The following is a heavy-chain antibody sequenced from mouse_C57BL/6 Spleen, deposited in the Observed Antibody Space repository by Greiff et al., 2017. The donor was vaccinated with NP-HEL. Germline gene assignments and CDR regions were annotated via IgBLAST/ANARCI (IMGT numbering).Heavy chain of an antibody. CDR2: INPNNGGT. CDR3: ARAPLGAMDY. D-gene: IGHD4-1*01. V-gene: IGHV1-22*01. Sequence: VQLKQSGPELVKPGASVKMSCKASGYTFTDYNMHWVKQSHGKSLEWIGYINPNNGGTSYNQKFKGKATLAVNKSSSTAYMELRSLTSEDSAVYYCARAPLGAMDYWGQGTSVTVSS. CDR1: GYTFTDYN. J-gene: IGHJ4*01.